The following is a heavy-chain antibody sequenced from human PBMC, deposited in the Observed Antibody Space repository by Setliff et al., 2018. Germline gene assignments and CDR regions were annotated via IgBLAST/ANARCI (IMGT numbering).Heavy chain of an antibody. CDR3: ARDLYNSGSDY. CDR2: INPNSGAT. V-gene: IGHV1-2*06. Sequence: ASVKVSCKASGYTFSGYYMHWVRQAPGQGLEWMGRINPNSGATNFAQKFQGRVTMTRDTSISTAYMDLSRLRSDDTAVYYCARDLYNSGSDYWGQGTLVTVSS. J-gene: IGHJ4*02. D-gene: IGHD6-25*01. CDR1: GYTFSGYY.